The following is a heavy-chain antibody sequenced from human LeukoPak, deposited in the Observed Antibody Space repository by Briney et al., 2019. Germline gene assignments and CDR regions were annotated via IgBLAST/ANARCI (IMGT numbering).Heavy chain of an antibody. CDR3: ARAHGDNYHYHMDV. CDR2: ISPSNGDT. Sequence: ASVKVSCKASGSTFTKYYISYVRQAPGQGLEWVGWISPSNGDTNYAQKFQGRVTMTTDTSTSTAYMELRSLRSDDTAVYYCARAHGDNYHYHMDVWGKGTTITVSS. V-gene: IGHV1-18*01. CDR1: GSTFTKYY. D-gene: IGHD4-17*01. J-gene: IGHJ6*03.